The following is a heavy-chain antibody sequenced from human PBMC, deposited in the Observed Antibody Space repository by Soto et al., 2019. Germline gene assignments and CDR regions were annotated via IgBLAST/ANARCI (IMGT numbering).Heavy chain of an antibody. J-gene: IGHJ6*02. V-gene: IGHV3-30-3*01. CDR2: ISYDGSNK. D-gene: IGHD3-22*01. CDR1: GFTFSSYA. Sequence: GGSLRLSCAASGFTFSSYAMHWVRQAPGKGLEWVAVISYDGSNKYYADSVKGRFTISRDNSKNTLYLQVNSLRAEDTAVYYCARRYYDSSGYHSGYYYGMDVWGQGTTVTVSS. CDR3: ARRYYDSSGYHSGYYYGMDV.